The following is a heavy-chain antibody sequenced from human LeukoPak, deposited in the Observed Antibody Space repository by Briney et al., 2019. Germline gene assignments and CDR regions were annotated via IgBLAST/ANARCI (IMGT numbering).Heavy chain of an antibody. CDR1: GYTFTNFG. Sequence: VASVKVSCKASGYTFTNFGITWVRQAPGQGLEWMGWTSAHNADTNYAQNLQGRVTLTTDTSTSTAYLELTGLRSDDTAVYYCARDTGDVDTAMRTYILDYWGQGTLVTVSS. CDR3: ARDTGDVDTAMRTYILDY. D-gene: IGHD5-18*01. V-gene: IGHV1-18*01. CDR2: TSAHNADT. J-gene: IGHJ4*02.